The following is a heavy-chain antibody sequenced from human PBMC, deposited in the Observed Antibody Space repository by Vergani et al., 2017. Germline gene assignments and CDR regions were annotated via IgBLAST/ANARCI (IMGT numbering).Heavy chain of an antibody. J-gene: IGHJ6*02. CDR2: IRYDGSSE. V-gene: IGHV3-30*02. D-gene: IGHD2/OR15-2a*01. Sequence: QVQILQSGGGVVQPGGSLRLSCTLSGFTLNTHGIHWVRQAPGKGLEWVSFIRYDGSSEYYGDSVKGRFTISRDKSQNTVNLQMNSLRTEDTAVYFCANSVIAGNVGVAYFGMDVWGRGTTVTVSS. CDR1: GFTLNTHG. CDR3: ANSVIAGNVGVAYFGMDV.